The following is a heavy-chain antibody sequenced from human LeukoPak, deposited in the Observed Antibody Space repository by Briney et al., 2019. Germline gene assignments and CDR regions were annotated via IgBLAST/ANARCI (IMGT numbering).Heavy chain of an antibody. CDR1: GFTFSTYW. J-gene: IGHJ5*01. V-gene: IGHV3-7*01. Sequence: PGGSLRLSYAASGFTFSTYWMNWVRQLPGKGLEWLANIKQDGSQKYYVDSVKGRFTISRDNAKNSLYLQMNSLRAEDTAVYYCVREVYRDSWPDSWGQGTLVTVSS. CDR2: IKQDGSQK. D-gene: IGHD5-12*01. CDR3: VREVYRDSWPDS.